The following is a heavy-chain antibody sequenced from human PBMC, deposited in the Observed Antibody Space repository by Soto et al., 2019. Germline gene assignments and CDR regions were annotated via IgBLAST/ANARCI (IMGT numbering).Heavy chain of an antibody. Sequence: QVQLVQSGAEVKKPGASVKVSCKASGYSFTSYDINWVRQATGQGLEWMGWMNPNSGNTGNAQKSQGRVTMTRKTAISTAYMELTSLRSEDTAVYYCARDEAGYFDLWGRGTLVTVSS. CDR2: MNPNSGNT. J-gene: IGHJ2*01. CDR3: ARDEAGYFDL. CDR1: GYSFTSYD. V-gene: IGHV1-8*01.